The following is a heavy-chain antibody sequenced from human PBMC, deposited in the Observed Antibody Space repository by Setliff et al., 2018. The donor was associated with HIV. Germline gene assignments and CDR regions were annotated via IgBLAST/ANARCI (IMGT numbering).Heavy chain of an antibody. D-gene: IGHD6-19*01. J-gene: IGHJ4*02. V-gene: IGHV4-34*01. CDR3: ARETEAGTFDY. CDR1: GGSFSGYY. CDR2: INHSGST. Sequence: SETLSLTCAVYGGSFSGYYWSWVRQPPGKGLEWIGEINHSGSTNYNPSLKSRVTVSVDTSKNQFSLKVSSVTAADTAVYYCARETEAGTFDYWGQGTPVTVSS.